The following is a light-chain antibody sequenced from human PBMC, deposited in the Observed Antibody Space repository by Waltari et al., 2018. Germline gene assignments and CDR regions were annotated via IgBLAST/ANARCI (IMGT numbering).Light chain of an antibody. J-gene: IGLJ1*01. V-gene: IGLV2-23*02. CDR3: CSYAGSRTYYV. CDR1: SIDVGNYDL. Sequence: QSALTQPASVSGSPGQSITISCTGTSIDVGNYDLVSLYQHLPGKPPKLLIYEVIKRPSGISNRFSASKSGNTAYLTISGLQAEDEGDYFCCSYAGSRTYYVFGTGTTVSV. CDR2: EVI.